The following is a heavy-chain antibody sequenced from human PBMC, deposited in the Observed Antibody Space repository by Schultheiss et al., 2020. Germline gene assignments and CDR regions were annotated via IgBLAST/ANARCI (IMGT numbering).Heavy chain of an antibody. D-gene: IGHD3-16*01. CDR2: ISSSSSTI. Sequence: ESLNISCAASGFTFSSYSMNWVRQAPGKGLEWVSYISSSSSTIYYADSVKGRFTISRDNAKNSLYLQMNSLRAEDTAVYYCARDGGGYRKSWYAPGYDNYGLDVWGQGTTVSVS. V-gene: IGHV3-48*01. J-gene: IGHJ6*02. CDR1: GFTFSSYS. CDR3: ARDGGGYRKSWYAPGYDNYGLDV.